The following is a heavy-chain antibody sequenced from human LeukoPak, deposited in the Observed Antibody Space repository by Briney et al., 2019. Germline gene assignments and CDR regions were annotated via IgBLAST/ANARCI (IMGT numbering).Heavy chain of an antibody. D-gene: IGHD3-22*01. Sequence: PGGSLRLSCAASGFTFSSYAMHWVRQAPGKGLEWVAVISYDGSNKYYADSVKGRFTISRDNSKNTLYLQMNSLRAEDTAVYYCAKDREHYYDSSGYSDWGQGTLVTVSS. CDR3: AKDREHYYDSSGYSD. V-gene: IGHV3-30-3*01. CDR2: ISYDGSNK. CDR1: GFTFSSYA. J-gene: IGHJ4*02.